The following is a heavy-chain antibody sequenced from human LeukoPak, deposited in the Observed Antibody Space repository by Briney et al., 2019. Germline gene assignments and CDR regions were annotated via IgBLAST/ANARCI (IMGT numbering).Heavy chain of an antibody. V-gene: IGHV1-2*02. D-gene: IGHD3-16*01. CDR1: GYTFTGYY. J-gene: IGHJ4*02. Sequence: ASVKVSCKASGYTFTGYYMHWVRQAPGQGLEWMGWINPNSGGTNYAQKFQGRVTMTRDTSISTAYMELSRLRSDDTAVYYCARDMGGEPFPSTYFDYWGQGTLVTVSS. CDR3: ARDMGGEPFPSTYFDY. CDR2: INPNSGGT.